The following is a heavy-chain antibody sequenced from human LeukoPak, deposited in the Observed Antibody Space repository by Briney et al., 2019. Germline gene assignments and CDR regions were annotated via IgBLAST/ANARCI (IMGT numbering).Heavy chain of an antibody. CDR3: ATRPFGIVGATFYYYMDV. CDR1: GGTFSSYA. D-gene: IGHD1-26*01. J-gene: IGHJ6*03. Sequence: SVKVSCKASGGTFSSYAISWVRQAPGQGLEWMGGIIPIFGTANYAQKFQGRVTITADESTSTAYMELSSLRSEDTAVYYCATRPFGIVGATFYYYMDVWGKGTTVTVSS. CDR2: IIPIFGTA. V-gene: IGHV1-69*13.